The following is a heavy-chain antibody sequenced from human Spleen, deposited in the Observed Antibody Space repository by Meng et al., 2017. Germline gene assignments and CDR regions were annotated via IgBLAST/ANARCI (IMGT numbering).Heavy chain of an antibody. J-gene: IGHJ4*02. Sequence: GESLKISCAASGFTFSSYAMHWVRQAPGKGLEWVAVISYDGSNKYYADSVKGRFTISRDDAENTVYLQMNSLRAEDTAVYYCARDADWVIFDHWGQGALVTVSS. CDR1: GFTFSSYA. CDR3: ARDADWVIFDH. V-gene: IGHV3-30*07. D-gene: IGHD3-9*01. CDR2: ISYDGSNK.